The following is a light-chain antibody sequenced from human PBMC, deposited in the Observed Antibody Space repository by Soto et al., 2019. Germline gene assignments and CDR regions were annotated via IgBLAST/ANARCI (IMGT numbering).Light chain of an antibody. Sequence: EVVLTQSPDTLSVYPGESATLSCRASQTISNSHLAWHQQKPGKAPRLLIFGASNRAAGIPDRFSGSGSGTDFTLTIYRLEPEDYAVYYCQQYDKSPLTFGGGTKVDIK. CDR2: GAS. CDR3: QQYDKSPLT. V-gene: IGKV3-20*01. CDR1: QTISNSH. J-gene: IGKJ4*01.